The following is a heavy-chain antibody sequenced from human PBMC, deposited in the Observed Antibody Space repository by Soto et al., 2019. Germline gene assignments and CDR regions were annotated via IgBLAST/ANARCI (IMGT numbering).Heavy chain of an antibody. CDR1: EITVSSNH. Sequence: EVQLVESGGGLVQPGGSLRLSCAASEITVSSNHMTWVRQAPGKGLEWVSVIYRDGRTYYADSVNGRFIISRDNSKNTLYLQMNSLRVEDTAVYYCARFLWTGRPSDDYWGQGTLVTASS. CDR3: ARFLWTGRPSDDY. CDR2: IYRDGRT. J-gene: IGHJ4*02. V-gene: IGHV3-66*01. D-gene: IGHD1-1*01.